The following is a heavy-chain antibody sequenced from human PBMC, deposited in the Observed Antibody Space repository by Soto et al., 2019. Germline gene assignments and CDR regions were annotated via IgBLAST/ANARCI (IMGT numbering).Heavy chain of an antibody. CDR2: INAGNGNT. J-gene: IGHJ5*01. V-gene: IGHV1-3*01. Sequence: ASVKVSCKASGYTFSRYAIHWVRQAPGQRLEWMGWINAGNGNTKYSQKFEGRVTLTTDTSANTVYMELSSRRFEDTALYYCARDQQFRNWFDSWGRGTLVTVSS. D-gene: IGHD6-13*01. CDR1: GYTFSRYA. CDR3: ARDQQFRNWFDS.